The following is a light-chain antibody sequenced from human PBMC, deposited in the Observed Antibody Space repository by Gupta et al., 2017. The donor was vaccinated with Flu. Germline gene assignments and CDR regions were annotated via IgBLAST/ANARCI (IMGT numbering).Light chain of an antibody. CDR3: CSYAGTYTWV. CDR1: SSDVGGYNY. V-gene: IGLV2-11*01. Sequence: QSALTQPRSVSGSPGQSVTISCTGTSSDVGGYNYVSWFQQHPGKAPKLLIYDVSERPSGIPDRLSGTKSGNTASLTISGLQAADEADYYCCSYAGTYTWVFGGGTKLTVL. CDR2: DVS. J-gene: IGLJ3*02.